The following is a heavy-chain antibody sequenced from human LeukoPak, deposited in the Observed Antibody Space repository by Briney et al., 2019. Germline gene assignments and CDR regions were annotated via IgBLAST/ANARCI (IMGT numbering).Heavy chain of an antibody. CDR1: GFTFSSYW. V-gene: IGHV3-74*01. CDR2: INSDGSST. Sequence: GGSLRLSCAASGFTFSSYWMHWVRQAPGKGLVWVSRINSDGSSTSYADSVKGRFTVSRDNAKNTLYLQMNSLRAEDTAVYYCARAFIAAAGTDYWGQGTLVTVSS. J-gene: IGHJ4*02. CDR3: ARAFIAAAGTDY. D-gene: IGHD6-13*01.